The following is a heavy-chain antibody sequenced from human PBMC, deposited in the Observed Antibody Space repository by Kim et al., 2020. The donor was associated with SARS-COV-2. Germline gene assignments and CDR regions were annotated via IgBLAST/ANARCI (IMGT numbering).Heavy chain of an antibody. CDR2: ISTRGSTV. V-gene: IGHV3-48*03. CDR3: AIEGGKYLWPDY. J-gene: IGHJ4*02. Sequence: GGSLRLSCAASGFTFSGREMNWVRQAPGTVLEWVAYISTRGSTVYYAESVKGRFIISRDNGKNSLYLQMSSLRAEDTAVYDCAIEGGKYLWPDYWCQGT. D-gene: IGHD2-8*01. CDR1: GFTFSGRE.